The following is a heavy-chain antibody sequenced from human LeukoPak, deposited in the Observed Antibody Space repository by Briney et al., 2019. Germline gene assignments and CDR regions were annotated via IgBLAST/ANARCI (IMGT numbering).Heavy chain of an antibody. J-gene: IGHJ6*03. CDR1: GYTFTGYY. V-gene: IGHV1-2*02. CDR3: ARDWGRDGPVVVHYMDV. CDR2: INPNSGGT. D-gene: IGHD3-16*01. Sequence: ASVKVSCKASGYTFTGYYMHWVRQAPGQGLEWMGWINPNSGGTNYAQKFQGRVTMTRDTSISTAYMELSRLRSDDTAVYYCARDWGRDGPVVVHYMDVWGKGTTVTVSS.